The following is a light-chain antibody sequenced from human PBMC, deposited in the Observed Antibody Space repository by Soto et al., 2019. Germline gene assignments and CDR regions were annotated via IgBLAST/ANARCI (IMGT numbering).Light chain of an antibody. J-gene: IGKJ1*01. CDR3: QQYYSTPKT. CDR1: QSVNSNY. Sequence: EILLTQSPGTLSLSPGERATLSCRASQSVNSNYLAWYQQKPGQPPKLLIYWASTRESGVPDRFSGSGSGTDFTLTISSLQAEDVAVYYCQQYYSTPKTFGQGTKVDIK. CDR2: WAS. V-gene: IGKV4-1*01.